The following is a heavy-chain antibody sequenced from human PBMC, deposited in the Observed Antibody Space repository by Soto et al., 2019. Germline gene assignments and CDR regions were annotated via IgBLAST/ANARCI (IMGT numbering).Heavy chain of an antibody. Sequence: GGSLRLSCAASGFTFSSYAMSWVRQAPGKGLEWVSAISGSGGSTYYADSVKGRFTISRDNSKNTLYLQMNSLRAEDTAVYYCAKLETGYSSSWAPQIPSQVAYWGQGTLVTVSS. CDR1: GFTFSSYA. CDR2: ISGSGGST. D-gene: IGHD6-13*01. J-gene: IGHJ4*02. V-gene: IGHV3-23*01. CDR3: AKLETGYSSSWAPQIPSQVAY.